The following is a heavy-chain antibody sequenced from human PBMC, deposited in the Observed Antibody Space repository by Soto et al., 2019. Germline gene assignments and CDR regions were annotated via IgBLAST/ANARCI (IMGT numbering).Heavy chain of an antibody. D-gene: IGHD3-10*01. V-gene: IGHV1-69*01. J-gene: IGHJ4*02. CDR1: GGTFSSYA. Sequence: QVQLVQSGAEVKKPGSSVKVSCKASGGTFSSYAISWVRQAPGQGLEWMGGIIPIFGTANYAQKFQGRVTITADGSTSTAYMELSSLRSEDTAVYYCARDLDYYGSGSYYNFDYWGQGTLVTVSS. CDR2: IIPIFGTA. CDR3: ARDLDYYGSGSYYNFDY.